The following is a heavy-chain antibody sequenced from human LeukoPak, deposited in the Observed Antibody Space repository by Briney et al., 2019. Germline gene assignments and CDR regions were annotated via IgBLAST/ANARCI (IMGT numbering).Heavy chain of an antibody. CDR3: ARVVVGATYPYYFDY. CDR2: IYHSGST. D-gene: IGHD1-26*01. V-gene: IGHV4-59*08. CDR1: GGSISSYY. Sequence: SETLSLTCTVSGGSISSYYWSWIRQPPGKGLEWIGSIYHSGSTYYNPSLKSRVTISVDTSKNQFSLKLSSVTAADTAVYYCARVVVGATYPYYFDYWGQGTLVTVSS. J-gene: IGHJ4*02.